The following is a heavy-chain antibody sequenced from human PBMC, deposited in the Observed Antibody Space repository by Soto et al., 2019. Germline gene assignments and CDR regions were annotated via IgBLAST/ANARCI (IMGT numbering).Heavy chain of an antibody. CDR3: ARDEGWGWLRFDY. J-gene: IGHJ4*02. Sequence: EVQLVESGGGLVKPGGSLRLSCAASGFTFSSYWMSWVRQAPGKGLEWVANMNQDGSQNFYVDSVKGRFTISRDNAKTSLDLQMNSLRDEDTAVYYCARDEGWGWLRFDYWGRGTLVTVSS. CDR1: GFTFSSYW. V-gene: IGHV3-7*01. CDR2: MNQDGSQN. D-gene: IGHD5-12*01.